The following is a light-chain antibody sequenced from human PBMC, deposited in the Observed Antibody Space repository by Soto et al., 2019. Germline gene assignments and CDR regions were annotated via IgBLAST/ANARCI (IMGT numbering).Light chain of an antibody. V-gene: IGKV1-33*01. Sequence: DIQMTQSPSSLFASVGDRVTISCQASQDISDFLNWYHQKPGKAPKVLIYDASNLQAGVPSRFSGRGSGTHFTFTITSLQPDDSGIYYCQQYDDLPITYGQGTRLEIK. CDR2: DAS. J-gene: IGKJ5*01. CDR1: QDISDF. CDR3: QQYDDLPIT.